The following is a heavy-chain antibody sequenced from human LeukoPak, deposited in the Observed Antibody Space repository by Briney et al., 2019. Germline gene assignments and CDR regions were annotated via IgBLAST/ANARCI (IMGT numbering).Heavy chain of an antibody. D-gene: IGHD6-13*01. J-gene: IGHJ6*02. V-gene: IGHV3-11*01. CDR2: ISSSGSTI. CDR1: GFTFSDYY. CDR3: ARGYSSSWWPYYYYYGMDV. Sequence: GGSLRLSCAASGFTFSDYYMSWIRQAPGKGLEWVSYISSSGSTIYYADSVKGRFTISRDNAKNSLYLQMNSLRAEETAVYYCARGYSSSWWPYYYYYGMDVWGQGTTVTVSS.